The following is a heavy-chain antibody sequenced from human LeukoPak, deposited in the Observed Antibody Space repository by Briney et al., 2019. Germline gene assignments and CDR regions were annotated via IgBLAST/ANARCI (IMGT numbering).Heavy chain of an antibody. D-gene: IGHD4-17*01. CDR1: GFTVSSNY. CDR2: IYSGGST. Sequence: GGSLRLSCAASGFTVSSNYMSWVRQAPGKGLEWVSVIYSGGSTYYADSVKGRFTISRDNSKNTLYLQMNSLRAEDTAVYYCARLGARQMLEYWGQGTLVTVSS. V-gene: IGHV3-53*01. CDR3: ARLGARQMLEY. J-gene: IGHJ4*02.